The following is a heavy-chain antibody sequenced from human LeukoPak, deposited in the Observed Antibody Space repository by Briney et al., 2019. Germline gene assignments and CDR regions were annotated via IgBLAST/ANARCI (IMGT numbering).Heavy chain of an antibody. CDR3: ARDLAAAGTGVL. CDR1: GFTFSDYA. V-gene: IGHV3-23*01. Sequence: PGGSLRLSCAASGFTFSDYAMCWVRQAPGKGPEWVSAITGGGRTYYADSVKGRFTISRDSSKNTLYLQMNSLRAEDTAVYYCARDLAAAGTGVLWGQGTLVTVSS. D-gene: IGHD6-13*01. J-gene: IGHJ4*02. CDR2: ITGGGRT.